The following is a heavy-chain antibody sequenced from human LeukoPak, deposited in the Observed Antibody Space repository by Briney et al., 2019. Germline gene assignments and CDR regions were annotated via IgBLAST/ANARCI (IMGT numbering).Heavy chain of an antibody. D-gene: IGHD3-22*01. CDR2: IRYDGSNK. CDR3: ARGGADSYYFDH. J-gene: IGHJ4*02. CDR1: GFTFSSYG. V-gene: IGHV3-30*02. Sequence: PGGSLRLSCAASGFTFSSYGMHWVRQAPGKGLEWVAFIRYDGSNKYYADSVKGRLTISRDDSKNTLYLQMNSLRAEDTAVYYCARGGADSYYFDHWGQGTLVTVSS.